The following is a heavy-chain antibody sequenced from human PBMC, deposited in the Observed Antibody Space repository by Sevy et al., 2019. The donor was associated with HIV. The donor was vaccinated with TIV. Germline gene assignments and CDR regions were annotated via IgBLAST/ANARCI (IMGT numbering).Heavy chain of an antibody. CDR2: ISYDGSNK. CDR3: AREGGEIAARLDQLPFDY. J-gene: IGHJ4*02. Sequence: GGSLRLSCAASGFTFSSYAMHWVRQAPGKGLEWVAVISYDGSNKYYADSVKGRFTISRDNSKNTLYLQMNSLRAEDTAVYYCAREGGEIAARLDQLPFDYWGQGTLVTVSS. V-gene: IGHV3-30-3*01. CDR1: GFTFSSYA. D-gene: IGHD6-6*01.